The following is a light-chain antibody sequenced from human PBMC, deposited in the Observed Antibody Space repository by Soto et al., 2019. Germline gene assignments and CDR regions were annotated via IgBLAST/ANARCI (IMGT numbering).Light chain of an antibody. Sequence: EVVLTQSPATLSLSPGERANLPCRTSQSVSRTLAWYQQKSGQAPRLLIYDASNRATGIPTRFSGSGSGTDFTLTISSLEPEDFAVYYCQQRYNWPQTFGQGTKVEIK. CDR2: DAS. CDR3: QQRYNWPQT. V-gene: IGKV3-11*01. J-gene: IGKJ1*01. CDR1: QSVSRT.